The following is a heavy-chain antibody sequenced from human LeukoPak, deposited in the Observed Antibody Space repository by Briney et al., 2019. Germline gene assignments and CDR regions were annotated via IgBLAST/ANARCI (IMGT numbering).Heavy chain of an antibody. V-gene: IGHV7-4-1*02. CDR3: AREGYSGYSYGSPFDP. CDR2: INTNTGNP. J-gene: IGHJ5*02. Sequence: ASVKVSCKASGYTFTSYAMNWVRQAPGQGLEWMGWINTNTGNPTYAQGFTGRFVFSLDTSVSTAYLQISSLRAEDTAVYYCAREGYSGYSYGSPFDPWGQGTLVTVSS. CDR1: GYTFTSYA. D-gene: IGHD5-18*01.